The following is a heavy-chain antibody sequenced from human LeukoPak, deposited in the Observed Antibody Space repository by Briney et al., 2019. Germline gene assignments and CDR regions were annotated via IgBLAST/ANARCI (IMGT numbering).Heavy chain of an antibody. V-gene: IGHV3-30*18. J-gene: IGHJ6*02. D-gene: IGHD3-10*01. CDR1: GFTFSSYG. CDR3: AKDYRSYLDV. CDR2: ISYDGSNK. Sequence: GGSLRLSCAASGFTFSSYGMHWVRQAPGKGLEWVAVISYDGSNKYYADSVKGRFTISRDNSKNTLYLQMNSLRAEDTAAYYCAKDYRSYLDVWGQGTTVTVSS.